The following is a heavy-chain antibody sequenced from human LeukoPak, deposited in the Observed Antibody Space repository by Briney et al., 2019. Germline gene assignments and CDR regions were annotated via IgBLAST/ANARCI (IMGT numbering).Heavy chain of an antibody. CDR1: GYTFTSYA. Sequence: ASVKVSCKASGYTFTSYAMNWVRQAPGQGLEWMGWINTNTGNPTYAQGFTGRFVFSLDTSVSAAYLQISSLKAEDTAVYYCARYIAAAGTGAFDIWGQGTMVTASS. D-gene: IGHD6-13*01. CDR2: INTNTGNP. J-gene: IGHJ3*02. V-gene: IGHV7-4-1*02. CDR3: ARYIAAAGTGAFDI.